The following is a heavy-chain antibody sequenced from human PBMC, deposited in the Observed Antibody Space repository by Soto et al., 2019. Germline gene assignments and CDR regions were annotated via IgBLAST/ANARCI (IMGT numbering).Heavy chain of an antibody. CDR2: ITATTGIT. Sequence: EVQLVESGGDLVQPGGSLRLSCAASGFNFRDYNMNWVRQAPGKGLVWVSHITATTGITYYADSVKGRITISRDNPKNALSLQINSQRDEDTALYYCVRAACGDCYGYGDWGQGTLVIVSS. D-gene: IGHD5-18*01. CDR3: VRAACGDCYGYGD. V-gene: IGHV3-48*02. J-gene: IGHJ4*02. CDR1: GFNFRDYN.